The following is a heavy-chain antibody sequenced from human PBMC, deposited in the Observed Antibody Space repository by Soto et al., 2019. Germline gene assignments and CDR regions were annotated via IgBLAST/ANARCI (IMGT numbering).Heavy chain of an antibody. CDR2: IIPIFGTA. D-gene: IGHD6-6*01. Sequence: ASVKVSCKASGGTFSSYAISWVRQAPGQGLEWMGGIIPIFGTANYAQKFQGRVTITAEESTSTAYMELSSLRSEDTAVYYCLVAARPDGMDVWGQGTTVTVSS. V-gene: IGHV1-69*13. CDR3: LVAARPDGMDV. J-gene: IGHJ6*02. CDR1: GGTFSSYA.